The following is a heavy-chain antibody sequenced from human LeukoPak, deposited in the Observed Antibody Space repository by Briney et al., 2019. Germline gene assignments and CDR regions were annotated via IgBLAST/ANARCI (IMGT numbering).Heavy chain of an antibody. CDR3: ARRLTQYDCFDP. Sequence: SETLSLTCAVYGGSFSGYYWSWIRQPPGKGLEWIGEINHSGSTNYNPSLKSRVTISVDTSRNQFSLKLSSVTAADTAVYYCARRLTQYDCFDPWGQGILVTVSS. D-gene: IGHD2-2*01. CDR2: INHSGST. J-gene: IGHJ5*02. V-gene: IGHV4-34*01. CDR1: GGSFSGYY.